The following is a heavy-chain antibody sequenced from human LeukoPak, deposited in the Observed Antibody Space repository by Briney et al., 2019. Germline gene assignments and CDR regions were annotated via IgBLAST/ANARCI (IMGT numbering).Heavy chain of an antibody. V-gene: IGHV4-39*07. J-gene: IGHJ6*03. Sequence: SETPSLTCTVSGGSISSSSYYWGWIRQPPGKGLEWIGSIYYSGSTYYNPSLKSRVTISVDTSKNQFSLKLSSVTAADTAVYYCARAGVDDFWSGYYYYYYYMGVWGKGTTVTVSS. D-gene: IGHD3-3*01. CDR3: ARAGVDDFWSGYYYYYYYMGV. CDR2: IYYSGST. CDR1: GGSISSSSYY.